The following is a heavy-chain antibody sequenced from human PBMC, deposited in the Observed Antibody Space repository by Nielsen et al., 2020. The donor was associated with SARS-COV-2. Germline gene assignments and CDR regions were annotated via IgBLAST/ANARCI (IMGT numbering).Heavy chain of an antibody. J-gene: IGHJ4*02. CDR1: GFTFDDYT. D-gene: IGHD2-21*02. CDR3: ARISDSAWYFDY. V-gene: IGHV3-43*01. CDR2: ISWDGGST. Sequence: GESLKISCAASGFTFDDYTMHWVRQAPGKGLEWVSLISWDGGSTYYVDSVKGRFTISRDNARNSLFLQMNSLRVEDTAVYYCARISDSAWYFDYWGQGTLVTVSS.